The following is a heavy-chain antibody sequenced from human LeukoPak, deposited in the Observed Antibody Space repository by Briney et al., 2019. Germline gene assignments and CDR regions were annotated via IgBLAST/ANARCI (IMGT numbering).Heavy chain of an antibody. D-gene: IGHD3-3*01. CDR2: ISSSSSCI. Sequence: GGSLRLSCAASGFTFSSYSMNWVRQAPGKGLEWVSSISSSSSCIYYADSVKGRFTISRDNAKNSLYLQMNSLRAEDTAVYYCARARITIFGVVDAFDIWGQGTMVTVSS. CDR3: ARARITIFGVVDAFDI. CDR1: GFTFSSYS. V-gene: IGHV3-21*01. J-gene: IGHJ3*02.